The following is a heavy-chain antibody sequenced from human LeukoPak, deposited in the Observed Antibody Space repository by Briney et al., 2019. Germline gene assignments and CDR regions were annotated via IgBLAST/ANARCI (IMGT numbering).Heavy chain of an antibody. V-gene: IGHV4-4*07. CDR1: GGSISSYY. J-gene: IGHJ6*03. CDR3: ARLSRGSGSYYRYYYYYMDV. CDR2: IYTSGST. Sequence: SETLSLTCTFSGGSISSYYWSWIRQPAGKGLEWIGRIYTSGSTNYNPSLKSRVTISVDTSKNQFSLKLSSVTAADTAVYYCARLSRGSGSYYRYYYYYMDVWGKGTTVTISS. D-gene: IGHD1-26*01.